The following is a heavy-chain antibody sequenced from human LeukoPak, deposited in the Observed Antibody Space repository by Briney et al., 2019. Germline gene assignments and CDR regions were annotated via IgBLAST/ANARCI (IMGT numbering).Heavy chain of an antibody. V-gene: IGHV4-34*01. CDR3: ARGSYRYCTNGVCYSY. CDR1: GGSFSGYY. Sequence: SETLSLTCAVYGGSFSGYYWSWLRQPPGKGLEWIGEINHSGSTNYNPSLKSRVTISVDTSKNQFSLKLSSVTAADTAVYYCARGSYRYCTNGVCYSYWGQGTLVTVSS. CDR2: INHSGST. J-gene: IGHJ4*02. D-gene: IGHD2-8*01.